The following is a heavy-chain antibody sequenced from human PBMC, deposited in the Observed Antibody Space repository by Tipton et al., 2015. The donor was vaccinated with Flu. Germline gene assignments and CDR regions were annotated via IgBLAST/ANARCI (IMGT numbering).Heavy chain of an antibody. J-gene: IGHJ3*02. V-gene: IGHV4-61*02. CDR2: VYPSGSA. CDR3: ARDFSHGFDI. CDR1: GGSISSGSYY. Sequence: LRLSCTVSGGSISSGSYYWSWIRQPAGKGLEWIGRVYPSGSANYNPSLKSRATISVDASKNQFSLELSSVTAADTAVYYCARDFSHGFDIWGQGTMVTVSS. D-gene: IGHD3-3*01.